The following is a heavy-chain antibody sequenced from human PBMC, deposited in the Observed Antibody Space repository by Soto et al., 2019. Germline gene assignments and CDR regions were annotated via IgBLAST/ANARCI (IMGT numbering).Heavy chain of an antibody. J-gene: IGHJ5*02. CDR2: IKQDGSEK. Sequence: GGSLRLSCAASGFTFSSYWMSWVRQAPGKGLEWVANIKQDGSEKYYVDSVKGRFTISRDNAKNSLYLQMNSLRAEDTAVYYCARDPGRRRAIAVVGWFDPWGQGTLVTVSS. CDR3: ARDPGRRRAIAVVGWFDP. D-gene: IGHD6-19*01. CDR1: GFTFSSYW. V-gene: IGHV3-7*01.